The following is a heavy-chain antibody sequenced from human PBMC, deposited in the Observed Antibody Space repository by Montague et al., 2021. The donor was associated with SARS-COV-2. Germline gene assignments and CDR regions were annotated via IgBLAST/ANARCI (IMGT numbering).Heavy chain of an antibody. J-gene: IGHJ4*01. V-gene: IGHV4-30-4*08. D-gene: IGHD5-12*01. CDR3: ARKRSGYDVAYFDY. CDR1: GDSITTYSYF. Sequence: TLSLTCTVSGDSITTYSYFWSWIRQAPGKGLEWIGYINHSGSAYYSVSLKSRVTISIDTSKNQFSLKLISVTTADTAVYFCARKRSGYDVAYFDYWGQGALVTVSS. CDR2: INHSGSA.